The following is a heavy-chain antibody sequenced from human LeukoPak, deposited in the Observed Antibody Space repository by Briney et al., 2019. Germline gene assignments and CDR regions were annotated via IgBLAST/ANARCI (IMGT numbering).Heavy chain of an antibody. V-gene: IGHV3-48*03. CDR3: ARFWYGSGSYPYYFDY. CDR1: GFTFSSYV. Sequence: GGSLRLSCAASGFTFSSYVMNWVRQAPGKGLEWVSYISSSGSTIYYADSVKGRFTISSDNASNSLYLPMNSLRAEDTAVYYCARFWYGSGSYPYYFDYWGQGTLVTVSS. J-gene: IGHJ4*02. D-gene: IGHD3-10*01. CDR2: ISSSGSTI.